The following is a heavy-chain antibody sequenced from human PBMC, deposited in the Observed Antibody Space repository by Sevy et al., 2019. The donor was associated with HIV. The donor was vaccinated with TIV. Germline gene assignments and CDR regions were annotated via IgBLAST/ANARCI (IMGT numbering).Heavy chain of an antibody. J-gene: IGHJ4*02. V-gene: IGHV4-59*12. CDR1: GDSINNYY. CDR2: TSYSGTT. D-gene: IGHD2-2*02. CDR3: ARLRWDVVDAPGATPGCYFDS. Sequence: SETLSLTCSVSGDSINNYYWSWIRQPPGKGLEWIGYTSYSGTTNYSPSIKRRVDISVDTSIHQFSLKINSVTAADTAVYYCARLRWDVVDAPGATPGCYFDSWGQGILVTVSS.